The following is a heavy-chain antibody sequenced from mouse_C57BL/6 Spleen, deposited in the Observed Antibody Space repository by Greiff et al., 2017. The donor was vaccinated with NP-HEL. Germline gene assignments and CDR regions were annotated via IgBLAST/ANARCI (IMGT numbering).Heavy chain of an antibody. J-gene: IGHJ4*01. V-gene: IGHV2-2*01. CDR2: IWSGGST. CDR3: ARGVTTDFLYAMDY. D-gene: IGHD2-2*01. CDR1: GFSLTSYG. Sequence: QVQLQQSGPGLVQPSQSLSITCPVSGFSLTSYGVHWVRQSPGKGLEWLGVIWSGGSTDYNAAFISRLSISKDNSKSQVFFKMNSLQADDTAIYYCARGVTTDFLYAMDYWGQGTSVTVSS.